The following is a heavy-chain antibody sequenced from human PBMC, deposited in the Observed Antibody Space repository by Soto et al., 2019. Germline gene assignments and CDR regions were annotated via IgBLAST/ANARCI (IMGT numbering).Heavy chain of an antibody. CDR1: SGSISTYS. CDR2: ISDIGTT. V-gene: IGHV4-4*08. J-gene: IGHJ6*02. Sequence: PSETLSLTCTVSSGSISTYSWNWIRQPPGKGLEWVGYISDIGTTNYNPSLKSRVTISVDTSKNQFSLKLSSVTAADTAVYYCACIFSGGYGYGFYYYGMDVWGQGTTVTVSS. CDR3: ACIFSGGYGYGFYYYGMDV. D-gene: IGHD5-18*01.